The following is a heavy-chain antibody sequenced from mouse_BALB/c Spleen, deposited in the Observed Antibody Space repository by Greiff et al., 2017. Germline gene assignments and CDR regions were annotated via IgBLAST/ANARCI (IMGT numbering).Heavy chain of an antibody. Sequence: VKLQESGPGLVAPSQSLSITCTVSGFSLTSYGVHWVRQPPGKGLEWLGVIWAGGSTNYNSALMSRLSISKDNSKSQVFLKMNSLQTDDTAMYYCARDFDGYYLYYAMDYWGQGTSVTVSS. V-gene: IGHV2-9*02. J-gene: IGHJ4*01. D-gene: IGHD2-3*01. CDR1: GFSLTSYG. CDR2: IWAGGST. CDR3: ARDFDGYYLYYAMDY.